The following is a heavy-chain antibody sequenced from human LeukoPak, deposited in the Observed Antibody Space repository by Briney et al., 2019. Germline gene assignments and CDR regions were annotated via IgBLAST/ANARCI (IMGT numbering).Heavy chain of an antibody. V-gene: IGHV3-7*01. CDR2: INQDGSAK. CDR1: EFTFSAFW. Sequence: GGSLRLSCAASEFTFSAFWMSWVRQAPGKGLEWVANINQDGSAKHYVDSVKGRFTVSRDNAENSLYLQMNSLRAEDTAVYYCARESLTDIVVVGAFDIWGQGTMVTVSS. CDR3: ARESLTDIVVVGAFDI. J-gene: IGHJ3*02. D-gene: IGHD2-15*01.